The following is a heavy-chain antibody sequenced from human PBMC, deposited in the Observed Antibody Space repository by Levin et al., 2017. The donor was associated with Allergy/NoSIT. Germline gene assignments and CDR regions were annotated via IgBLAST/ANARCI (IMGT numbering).Heavy chain of an antibody. Sequence: LTCAASGFSFSTYWMSWVRQAPGKGLEWVANIKEDGSEEYYVDSVKGRFTISRDNAINSLYLQMNSLRAEDTAVYYCARKRGDYWGQGTLVTVSS. V-gene: IGHV3-7*01. D-gene: IGHD3-10*01. CDR1: GFSFSTYW. CDR2: IKEDGSEE. J-gene: IGHJ4*02. CDR3: ARKRGDY.